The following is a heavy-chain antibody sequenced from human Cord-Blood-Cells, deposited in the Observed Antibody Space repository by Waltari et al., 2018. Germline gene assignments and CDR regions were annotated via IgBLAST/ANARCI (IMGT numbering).Heavy chain of an antibody. Sequence: QVQLVQSGAEVKKPGASVTVSCKASGYTFTGYYITWFRQAPGQGLEWMGWINPNSGGTNYAQKFQGRVTMTRDTSISTAYMELSRLRSDDTAVYYCARVVRYSGSYPDAFDIWGQGTMVTVSS. J-gene: IGHJ3*02. CDR2: INPNSGGT. CDR1: GYTFTGYY. CDR3: ARVVRYSGSYPDAFDI. D-gene: IGHD1-26*01. V-gene: IGHV1-2*02.